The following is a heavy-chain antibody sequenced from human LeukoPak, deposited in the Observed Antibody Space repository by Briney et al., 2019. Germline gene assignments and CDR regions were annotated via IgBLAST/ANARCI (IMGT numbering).Heavy chain of an antibody. CDR1: GFTFGIFW. V-gene: IGHV3-7*03. Sequence: GGSLRLSCAASGFTFGIFWMSWVRQAPGKGLEWVANIKEDGGEINYVDSVKGRFSISRDNARKSLSLQMNSLRAEDTAVYYCGKDPNGDYVGAFDMWGQGTMVTVSP. D-gene: IGHD4-17*01. J-gene: IGHJ3*02. CDR2: IKEDGGEI. CDR3: GKDPNGDYVGAFDM.